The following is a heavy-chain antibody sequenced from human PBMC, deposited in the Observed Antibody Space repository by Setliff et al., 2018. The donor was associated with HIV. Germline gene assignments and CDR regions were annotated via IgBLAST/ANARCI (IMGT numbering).Heavy chain of an antibody. CDR3: AKPLTQWGVSPYHYAVDV. CDR2: IGGSTGST. V-gene: IGHV3-23*01. J-gene: IGHJ6*02. CDR1: GFAFDNYC. Sequence: SLRLSCAASGFAFDNYCMAWVRRAPGKGLEWVSAIGGSTGSTYYADSVKGRFTISTDNSKNTLYLQMNSLRAEDTAVYYCAKPLTQWGVSPYHYAVDVWGQGTTVTVSS. D-gene: IGHD1-26*01.